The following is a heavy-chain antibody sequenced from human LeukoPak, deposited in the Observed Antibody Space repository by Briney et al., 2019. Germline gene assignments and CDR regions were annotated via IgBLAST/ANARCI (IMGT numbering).Heavy chain of an antibody. V-gene: IGHV1-18*01. D-gene: IGHD6-13*01. CDR1: GYTFNSFG. CDR3: ARGIAAAAPHYYGLDV. J-gene: IGHJ6*02. Sequence: ASVKVSCKASGYTFNSFGISWVRQAPGQGLEWMGWITTYNDNFNYAQRCQGRVTMTTDTTTSTAYLELRSLRSDDTAVYYCARGIAAAAPHYYGLDVWGQGTTVTVSS. CDR2: ITTYNDNF.